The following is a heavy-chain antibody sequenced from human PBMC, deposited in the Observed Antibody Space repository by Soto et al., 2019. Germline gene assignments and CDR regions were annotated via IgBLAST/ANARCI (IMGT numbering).Heavy chain of an antibody. CDR1: GGSISSYY. CDR2: IYYSGST. J-gene: IGHJ4*02. V-gene: IGHV4-59*01. CDR3: ARGTSEWLRFFDY. Sequence: SETLSLTCTVSGGSISSYYWSWIRQPPGKGLEWIGYIYYSGSTNYNPSLKSRVTISVDTSKNQFSLKLSSVTAADTAVYYCARGTSEWLRFFDYWGQGTLVTSPQ. D-gene: IGHD5-12*01.